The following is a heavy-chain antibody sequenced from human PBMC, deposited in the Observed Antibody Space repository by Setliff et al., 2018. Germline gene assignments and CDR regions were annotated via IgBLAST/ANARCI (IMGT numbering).Heavy chain of an antibody. D-gene: IGHD5-12*01. V-gene: IGHV1-69*06. J-gene: IGHJ6*02. CDR1: GDTFSSYA. CDR2: IISIFGTA. CDR3: SRDLIDPGFDKCLSFYYYGMDV. Sequence: SVKVSCKASGDTFSSYAISWVRQDPGQGLEWMGGIISIFGTANYAQKFPGRVTITADKSTSTAYMELSSLRSEDTAVYDCSRDLIDPGFDKCLSFYYYGMDVWGQGTTVTVSS.